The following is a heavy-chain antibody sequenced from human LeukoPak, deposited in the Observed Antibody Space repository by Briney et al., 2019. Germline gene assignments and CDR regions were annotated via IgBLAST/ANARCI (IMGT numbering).Heavy chain of an antibody. D-gene: IGHD6-19*01. Sequence: GGSLRLSCAASGFTFSSYAMSWVRQAPGKGLEWVSYISSSGSTIYYADSVKGRFTISRDNAKNSLYLQMNSLRAEDTAVYYCARDSGSSAVAGILNWFDPWGQGTLVTVSS. J-gene: IGHJ5*02. CDR1: GFTFSSYA. CDR3: ARDSGSSAVAGILNWFDP. CDR2: ISSSGSTI. V-gene: IGHV3-48*04.